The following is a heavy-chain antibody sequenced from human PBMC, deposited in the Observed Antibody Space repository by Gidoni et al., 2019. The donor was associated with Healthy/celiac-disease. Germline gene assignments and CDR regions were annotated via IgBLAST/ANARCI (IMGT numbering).Heavy chain of an antibody. J-gene: IGHJ5*02. CDR1: GYTLTELS. Sequence: QVQLVQSGAEVKKPGASANVSCTVPGYTLTELSMHWVRQAPGKGLEWMGGFDPEDGETIYAQKFQGRVTMTEDTSTDTAYMELSSLRSEDTAVYYCATEGRRSAPVNWFDPWGQGTLVTVSS. CDR2: FDPEDGET. D-gene: IGHD6-6*01. V-gene: IGHV1-24*01. CDR3: ATEGRRSAPVNWFDP.